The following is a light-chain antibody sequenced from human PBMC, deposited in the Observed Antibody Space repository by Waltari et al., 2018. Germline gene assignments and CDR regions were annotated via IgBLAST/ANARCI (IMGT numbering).Light chain of an antibody. Sequence: DIQMTQSPSSLSASVGDRVTITCRASQSISNDLNWYQQKPGKVPKLLIYAASSLQSGVPSRFSGSGSGTDFTLTISSLQPEDFATYYCQQSYSTLFTFGPGTKVDIK. V-gene: IGKV1-39*01. J-gene: IGKJ3*01. CDR3: QQSYSTLFT. CDR1: QSISND. CDR2: AAS.